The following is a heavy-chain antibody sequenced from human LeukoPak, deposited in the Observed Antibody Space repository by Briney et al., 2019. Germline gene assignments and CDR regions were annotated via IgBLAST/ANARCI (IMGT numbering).Heavy chain of an antibody. CDR2: ISASNGNT. J-gene: IGHJ5*02. D-gene: IGHD1-26*01. Sequence: ASVKVSCKASAYTFSSYAISWVRQAPGQGLEWMGWISASNGNTNYAQKLHGRVTMTTDTSTNTVYMELRSLRFDDTAVYYCARELAGVVGVTAWFDPWGQGTLVTVSS. CDR3: ARELAGVVGVTAWFDP. CDR1: AYTFSSYA. V-gene: IGHV1-18*01.